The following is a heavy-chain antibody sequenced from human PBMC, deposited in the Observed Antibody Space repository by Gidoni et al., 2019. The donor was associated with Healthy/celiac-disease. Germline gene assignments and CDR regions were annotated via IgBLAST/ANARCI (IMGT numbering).Heavy chain of an antibody. J-gene: IGHJ4*02. CDR3: AKEYCSGGSCYSCFDY. CDR2: ISGSGGST. V-gene: IGHV3-23*01. CDR1: GFTFSSFA. D-gene: IGHD2-15*01. Sequence: EVQLLESGGGLVQPGGSLRLSCAASGFTFSSFAMSWVRQAPGKGREWVSAISGSGGSTYYADSVKGRFTISRDNSKNTLYLQMNSLRAEDTAVYYCAKEYCSGGSCYSCFDYWGQGTLVTVSS.